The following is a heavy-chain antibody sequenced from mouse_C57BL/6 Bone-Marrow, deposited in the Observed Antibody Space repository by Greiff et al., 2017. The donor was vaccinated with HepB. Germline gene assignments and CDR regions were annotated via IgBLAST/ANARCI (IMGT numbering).Heavy chain of an antibody. CDR3: ARPNGSSYNY. CDR2: IDPSDSYT. V-gene: IGHV1-50*01. D-gene: IGHD1-1*01. J-gene: IGHJ2*01. Sequence: QVQLQQPGAELVKPGASVKLSCKASGYTFTSYWMQWVKQRPGQGLEWIGEIDPSDSYTNYNQKFKGKATLTVDTSSSTAYMQLSSRTSEDSAVYYCARPNGSSYNYWGQGTTLTVSS. CDR1: GYTFTSYW.